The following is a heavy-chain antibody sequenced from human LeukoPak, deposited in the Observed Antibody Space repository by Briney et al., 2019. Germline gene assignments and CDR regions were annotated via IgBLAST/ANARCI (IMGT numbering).Heavy chain of an antibody. D-gene: IGHD1-26*01. Sequence: SETLSLTCAVYGGSFSGYYWSWIRQPPGKGLEWIGEINHSGSTNYNPSLKSRVTISVDTSKNQFSLKLSSVTAADTAVYYCASERWELQPYYFDYWGQGTLVTVSS. CDR3: ASERWELQPYYFDY. V-gene: IGHV4-34*01. CDR2: INHSGST. CDR1: GGSFSGYY. J-gene: IGHJ4*02.